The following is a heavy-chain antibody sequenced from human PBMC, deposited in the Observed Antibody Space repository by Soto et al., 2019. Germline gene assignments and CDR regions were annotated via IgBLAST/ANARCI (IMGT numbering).Heavy chain of an antibody. V-gene: IGHV3-30*18. D-gene: IGHD3-22*01. Sequence: PGGSLRLSCAASGFTFSNFGMHWVRQAPGKGLEWVAVISNDGSNKYYADSVKGRFTISRDNSKNTLYLQMNSLRAEDTAVYYCAKGDYYSESRGYPLPFDYWGQGTLVTVSS. J-gene: IGHJ4*02. CDR2: ISNDGSNK. CDR1: GFTFSNFG. CDR3: AKGDYYSESRGYPLPFDY.